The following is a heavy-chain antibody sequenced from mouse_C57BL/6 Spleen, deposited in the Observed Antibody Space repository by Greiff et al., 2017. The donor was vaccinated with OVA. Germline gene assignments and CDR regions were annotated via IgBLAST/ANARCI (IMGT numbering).Heavy chain of an antibody. Sequence: VKLVESGPGLVAPSQSLSITCTVSGFSLTSYGVHWVRQPPGKGLEWLVVIWSDGSTTYNSALKSRLSISKDNSKSQVFLKMNSLQTDDTAMYYCARQRIYYYGSNYAMDYWGQGTSVTVSS. CDR1: GFSLTSYG. D-gene: IGHD1-1*01. J-gene: IGHJ4*01. CDR2: IWSDGST. V-gene: IGHV2-6-1*01. CDR3: ARQRIYYYGSNYAMDY.